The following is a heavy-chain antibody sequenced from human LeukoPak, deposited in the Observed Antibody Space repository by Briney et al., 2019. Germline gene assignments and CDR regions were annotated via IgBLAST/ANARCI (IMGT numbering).Heavy chain of an antibody. CDR2: INPNSGGT. J-gene: IGHJ4*02. V-gene: IGHV1-2*02. Sequence: GASVKVSCKASGYTFTGYYMHWVRQAPGQGLEWMGWINPNSGGTNYAQKFQGRVTMTRDTSISTAYMELSRLRSDDTAVYYCARESVLRFLEWANFDYWGQGALVTASS. CDR3: ARESVLRFLEWANFDY. CDR1: GYTFTGYY. D-gene: IGHD3-3*01.